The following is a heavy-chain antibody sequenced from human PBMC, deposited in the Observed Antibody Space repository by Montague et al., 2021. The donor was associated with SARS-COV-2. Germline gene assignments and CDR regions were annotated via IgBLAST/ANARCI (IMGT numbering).Heavy chain of an antibody. CDR2: MYYSGST. CDR1: GGSIGSYY. Sequence: SETLSLTCSVSGGSIGSYYWSWLRQPPGKGLEWIGHMYYSGSTYHNPSLKSRVTISIDTSKNQFSLKLSSVTAADTAVYYCARDDIVLQGVTKGMDVWGQGTTVTVSS. D-gene: IGHD3-10*01. CDR3: ARDDIVLQGVTKGMDV. J-gene: IGHJ6*02. V-gene: IGHV4-59*12.